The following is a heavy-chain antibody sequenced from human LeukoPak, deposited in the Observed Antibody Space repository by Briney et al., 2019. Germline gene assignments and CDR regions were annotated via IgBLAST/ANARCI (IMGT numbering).Heavy chain of an antibody. V-gene: IGHV3-23*01. Sequence: GGSLRLSCAASGFTFSSYAMSWVRQAPGKGLEWVSTISGGGVTTYYADSVKGRLTISRDNSKNTVSLQMNSLRDDDTAVYFCARESPVSAVGRSWFDPWGQGTLVTVSS. CDR2: ISGGGVTT. CDR3: ARESPVSAVGRSWFDP. CDR1: GFTFSSYA. J-gene: IGHJ5*02. D-gene: IGHD6-13*01.